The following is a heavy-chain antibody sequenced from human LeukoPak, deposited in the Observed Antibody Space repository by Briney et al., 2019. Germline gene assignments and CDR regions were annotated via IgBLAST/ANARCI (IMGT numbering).Heavy chain of an antibody. V-gene: IGHV3-21*01. CDR3: ARDPYSGGYSAGLYYYMDV. Sequence: GGSLRLSCAASGFTFSSYNMNWVRQAPGKGLGWSYSFLSVSSYVFYADSVKGRFTISRDNAENSLYLQMNSLRVEDTAVYYCARDPYSGGYSAGLYYYMDVWGKGTTVTVSS. CDR2: FLSVSSYV. J-gene: IGHJ6*03. CDR1: GFTFSSYN. D-gene: IGHD1-26*01.